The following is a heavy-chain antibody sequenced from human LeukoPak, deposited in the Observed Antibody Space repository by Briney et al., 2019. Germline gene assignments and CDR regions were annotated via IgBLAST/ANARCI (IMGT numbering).Heavy chain of an antibody. CDR3: ASTMVRGGFFFDY. CDR1: GGSISSYY. V-gene: IGHV4-59*08. Sequence: PSETLSLTCTVSGGSISSYYWSWIRQPPGKGLEWIGYIYYSGSTNYNPSLKSRVTISVGTSKNQFSLKLSSVTAADTAVYYCASTMVRGGFFFDYWGQGTLVTVSS. D-gene: IGHD3-10*01. CDR2: IYYSGST. J-gene: IGHJ4*02.